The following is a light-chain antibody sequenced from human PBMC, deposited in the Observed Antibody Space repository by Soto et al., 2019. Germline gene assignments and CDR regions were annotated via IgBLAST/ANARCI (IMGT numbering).Light chain of an antibody. CDR1: STDFVSYNR. J-gene: IGLJ1*01. CDR3: SLYTSENAYV. Sequence: QSALTQPPSVSGSPGQSVTISCTGISTDFVSYNRVSWYQQPPGTAPKLMIYEVSKRPSGVPDRFSGSKSGNTASLTISGLQAADEADYYCSLYTSENAYVFGTGTKLTVL. CDR2: EVS. V-gene: IGLV2-18*01.